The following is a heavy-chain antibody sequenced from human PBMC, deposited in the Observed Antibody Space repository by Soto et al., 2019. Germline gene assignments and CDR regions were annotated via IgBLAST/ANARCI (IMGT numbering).Heavy chain of an antibody. V-gene: IGHV5-51*01. J-gene: IGHJ3*01. CDR2: IYPGDSDT. CDR3: AKRGGSPADPFDV. CDR1: GYTFTDYW. Sequence: GESLKISCQTSGYTFTDYWIGWVRQMPGKGLEWMGLIYPGDSDTRNSPSFQGQVTFSVDTSLSTAFLQWSSLKASDTAMYYGAKRGGSPADPFDVWGPGTMVTVSS. D-gene: IGHD1-26*01.